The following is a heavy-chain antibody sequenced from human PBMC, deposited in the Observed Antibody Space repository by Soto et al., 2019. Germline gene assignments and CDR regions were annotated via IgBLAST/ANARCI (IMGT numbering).Heavy chain of an antibody. CDR1: GGSVSSGSYY. J-gene: IGHJ2*01. V-gene: IGHV4-61*01. CDR2: IYYSGST. CDR3: ERDRIVGATLWYFDL. Sequence: QVQLQESGPGLVKPSETLSLTCTVSGGSVSSGSYYWSWIRQPPGKGLEWIGYIYYSGSTNYNPSLKSRVTISVDTSKNQFSLKLSSVTAADTAVYYCERDRIVGATLWYFDLWGRGTLVTVSS. D-gene: IGHD1-26*01.